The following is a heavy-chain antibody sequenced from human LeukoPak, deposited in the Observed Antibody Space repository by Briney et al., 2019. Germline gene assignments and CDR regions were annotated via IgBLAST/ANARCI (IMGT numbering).Heavy chain of an antibody. CDR2: IYPRDGST. CDR3: ARADYYDSSGYYRFDY. D-gene: IGHD3-22*01. V-gene: IGHV1-46*01. Sequence: ASVKVSCKASGYTFTSNYIHWVRQAPGQGLEWMGMIYPRDGSTSYAQKFQGRVTMTRDTSTSTVYMELSSLRSEDTAVYYCARADYYDSSGYYRFDYWGQGTLVTVSS. J-gene: IGHJ4*02. CDR1: GYTFTSNY.